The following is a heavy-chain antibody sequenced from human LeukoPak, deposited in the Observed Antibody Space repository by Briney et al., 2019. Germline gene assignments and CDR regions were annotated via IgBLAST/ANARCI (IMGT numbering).Heavy chain of an antibody. CDR3: ARDPDGYSYYFDY. CDR2: IIPIFGTA. V-gene: IGHV1-69*13. D-gene: IGHD5-24*01. CDR1: GGTFISYA. Sequence: SVTVSCKASGGTFISYAISWVRQAPGQGLEWMGGIIPIFGTANYAQKFQGRVTITADESTSTAYMELSSLRSEDTAVYYCARDPDGYSYYFDYWGQGTLVTVSS. J-gene: IGHJ4*02.